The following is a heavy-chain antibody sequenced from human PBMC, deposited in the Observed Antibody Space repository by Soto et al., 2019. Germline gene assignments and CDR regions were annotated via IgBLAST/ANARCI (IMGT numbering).Heavy chain of an antibody. CDR3: AKGTLNIAAAEIDY. J-gene: IGHJ4*02. D-gene: IGHD6-13*01. Sequence: PGGSLRLSCAASGFTFDGYAMHWVRQAPGKGLEWVSGISWDSGSIGYADSVKGRFTISRDNAKNSLYLQMNSLRAEDTALYYCAKGTLNIAAAEIDYWGQGTLVTVSS. CDR2: ISWDSGSI. V-gene: IGHV3-9*01. CDR1: GFTFDGYA.